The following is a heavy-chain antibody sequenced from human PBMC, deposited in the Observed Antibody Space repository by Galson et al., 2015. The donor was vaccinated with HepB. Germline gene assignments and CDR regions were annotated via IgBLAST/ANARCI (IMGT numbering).Heavy chain of an antibody. D-gene: IGHD6-19*01. CDR1: GYSFTSYW. CDR3: ARQSFDSSGWYVFDY. Sequence: QSGAEVKKPGESLKISCKGSGYSFTSYWIGWVRQMPGKGLEWMGIIYPGDSDTRYSPSFQGQVTISADKSISTAYLQWSSLKASDTAMYSCARQSFDSSGWYVFDYWGQGTLVTVSS. CDR2: IYPGDSDT. V-gene: IGHV5-51*01. J-gene: IGHJ4*02.